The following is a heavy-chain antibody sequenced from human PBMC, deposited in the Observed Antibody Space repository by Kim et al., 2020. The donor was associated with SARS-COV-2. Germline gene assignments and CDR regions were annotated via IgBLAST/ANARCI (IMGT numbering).Heavy chain of an antibody. D-gene: IGHD3-16*01. CDR1: GFTFSNAW. CDR2: IKSKTDGGTT. Sequence: GGSLRLSCAASGFTFSNAWMSWVRQAPGKGLEWVGRIKSKTDGGTTDYAAPVKGRFTISRDDSKNTLYLQMNSLKTEDTAVYYCTTEKPPWGSYYYYYGMDVWGQGTTVTVSS. J-gene: IGHJ6*02. V-gene: IGHV3-15*01. CDR3: TTEKPPWGSYYYYYGMDV.